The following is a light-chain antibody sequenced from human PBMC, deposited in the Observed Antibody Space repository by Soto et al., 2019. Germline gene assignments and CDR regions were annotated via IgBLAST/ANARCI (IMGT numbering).Light chain of an antibody. J-gene: IGLJ1*01. CDR1: SSDVGGYNY. V-gene: IGLV2-14*01. CDR3: SSYTSSSTPLYV. CDR2: DVS. Sequence: QSALTQPASVSGSPGQSITISCTGTSSDVGGYNYVSWYQQHPGKSPKLMIYDVSNRPSGVSNRFSGSKSGNTASLTISGRQAEDEADYYCSSYTSSSTPLYVFGTGTKLNVL.